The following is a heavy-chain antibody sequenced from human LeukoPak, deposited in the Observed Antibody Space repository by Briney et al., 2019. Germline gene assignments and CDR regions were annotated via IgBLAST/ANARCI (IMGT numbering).Heavy chain of an antibody. J-gene: IGHJ5*02. Sequence: PAGSLRLSCAASGFTFSDYYMSWIRQAPAKGLEWVSYISSSSSYTNYADSVKGRFTISRDNAKNSLYLQMNSLRAEDTAVYYCARSIVVVPAAEFSWFDPWGQGTLVTVSS. CDR1: GFTFSDYY. D-gene: IGHD2-2*01. CDR3: ARSIVVVPAAEFSWFDP. V-gene: IGHV3-11*03. CDR2: ISSSSSYT.